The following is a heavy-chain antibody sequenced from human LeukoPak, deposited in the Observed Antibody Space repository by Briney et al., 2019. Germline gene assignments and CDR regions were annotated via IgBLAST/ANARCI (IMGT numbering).Heavy chain of an antibody. CDR3: ARVDYYGSGSYYSYWFDP. CDR2: IYHSGST. CDR1: GGSISSGGYS. D-gene: IGHD3-10*01. Sequence: SQTLSLTCAVSGGSISSGGYSWSWIRQPPGKGLEWIGYIYHSGSTYYNPSLQSRVTISVDRSKNQFSLKLRSVTAADTAVYYWARVDYYGSGSYYSYWFDPWGQGTLVTVSS. J-gene: IGHJ5*02. V-gene: IGHV4-30-2*01.